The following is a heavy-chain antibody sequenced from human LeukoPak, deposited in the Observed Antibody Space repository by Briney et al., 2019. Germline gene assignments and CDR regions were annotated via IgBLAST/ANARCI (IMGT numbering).Heavy chain of an antibody. Sequence: ASVKVSCKASGYTFTGYYMHWVRQAPGQGLEWMGWINPNSGGTNYAQKFQGRVTMTRDTSISTAYMELSRLRSDDTAVYYCARSVVPADMGYYYGMDVWGQGTTVTVSS. J-gene: IGHJ6*02. CDR2: INPNSGGT. CDR3: ARSVVPADMGYYYGMDV. CDR1: GYTFTGYY. V-gene: IGHV1-2*02. D-gene: IGHD2-2*01.